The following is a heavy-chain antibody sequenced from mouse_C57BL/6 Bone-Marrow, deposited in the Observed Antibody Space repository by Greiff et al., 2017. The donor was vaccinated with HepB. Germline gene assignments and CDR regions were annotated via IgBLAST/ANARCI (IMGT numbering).Heavy chain of an antibody. V-gene: IGHV1-53*01. CDR1: GYTFTSYW. D-gene: IGHD1-1*01. CDR2: INPSNGGT. CDR3: ARFPHYYGSSYGYFDV. Sequence: QVQLQQPGTELVKPGASVKLSCKASGYTFTSYWMHWVKQRPGQGLEWIGNINPSNGGTNYNEKFKSKATLTVDKSSSTAYMQLSSLTSEDSAVYYCARFPHYYGSSYGYFDVWGTGTTVTVSS. J-gene: IGHJ1*03.